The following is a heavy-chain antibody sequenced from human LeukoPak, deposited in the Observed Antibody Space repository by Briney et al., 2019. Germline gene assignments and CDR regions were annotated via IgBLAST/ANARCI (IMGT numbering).Heavy chain of an antibody. CDR2: IHNDGST. D-gene: IGHD3-10*01. V-gene: IGHV3-53*01. Sequence: PGGSPRLSCAASGFIVSDTYMTWVRQAPGKGLEWVSVIHNDGSTYYADSVKGRFTVSRDNSKNMVFLRMNSLRVEDTAVYFCASLARGHWGQGTLVSVSS. CDR3: ASLARGH. CDR1: GFIVSDTY. J-gene: IGHJ4*02.